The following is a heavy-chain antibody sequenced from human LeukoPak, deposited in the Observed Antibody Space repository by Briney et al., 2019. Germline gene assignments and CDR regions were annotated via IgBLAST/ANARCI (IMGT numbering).Heavy chain of an antibody. Sequence: ASVKASCKASGYTFTGYYMHWVRQAPGQGLEWMGWINPNSGGTNYAQKFQGRVTMTTDTSTSTAYMELRSLRSDDTAVYYCARTSHESVLYWSDPWGQGTLVNVSS. CDR1: GYTFTGYY. CDR2: INPNSGGT. J-gene: IGHJ5*02. D-gene: IGHD3-16*01. V-gene: IGHV1-2*02. CDR3: ARTSHESVLYWSDP.